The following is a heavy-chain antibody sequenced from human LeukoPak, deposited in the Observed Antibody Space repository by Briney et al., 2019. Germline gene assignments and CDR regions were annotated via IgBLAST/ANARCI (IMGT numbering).Heavy chain of an antibody. J-gene: IGHJ6*03. CDR1: GDSISTYY. Sequence: SETLSLTCTVSGDSISTYYWSWIRQPAGKGLEWIGRVSTSGSTYQNPSLKSRVAMSVDTSKNQFSLKLSFVTAADTAVYYCAKMGSGSYLTYYYYMGVWGKGTAVTVSS. CDR3: AKMGSGSYLTYYYYMGV. CDR2: VSTSGST. D-gene: IGHD1-26*01. V-gene: IGHV4-4*07.